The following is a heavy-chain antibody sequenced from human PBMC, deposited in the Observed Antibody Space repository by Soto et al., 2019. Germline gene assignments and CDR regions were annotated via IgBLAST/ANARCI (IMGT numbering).Heavy chain of an antibody. D-gene: IGHD1-26*01. Sequence: ASVKVSCKASGYTFTSYGISWVRQAPGQGLEWMGWISGYNGNTKYTQKLQGRVTMTTDTSTSTAYMELRSLRSDDTAVYYCARDLGGQIVDYWGQGTLVTVSS. CDR3: ARDLGGQIVDY. CDR1: GYTFTSYG. J-gene: IGHJ4*02. CDR2: ISGYNGNT. V-gene: IGHV1-18*01.